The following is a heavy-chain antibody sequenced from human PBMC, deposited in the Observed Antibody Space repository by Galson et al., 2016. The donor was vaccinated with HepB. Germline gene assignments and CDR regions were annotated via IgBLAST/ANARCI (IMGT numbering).Heavy chain of an antibody. D-gene: IGHD6-13*01. Sequence: ETLSLTCSISGGSLTTYYLNWIRQPPGKGLEWIGNVSDSGSTTYNPSLESRVTISIDTSKKQFSLKLTSVTAADTAVYYCARHKVSATEGGFDAWGRGTLVTVSS. CDR2: VSDSGST. V-gene: IGHV4-59*01. CDR3: ARHKVSATEGGFDA. CDR1: GGSLTTYY. J-gene: IGHJ5*02.